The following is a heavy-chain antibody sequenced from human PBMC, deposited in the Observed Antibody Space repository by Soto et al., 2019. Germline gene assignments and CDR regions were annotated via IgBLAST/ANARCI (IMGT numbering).Heavy chain of an antibody. CDR1: GGSVSSGSYY. V-gene: IGHV4-61*01. CDR3: ATDSGYDLIFDY. Sequence: PSETLSLTCTVSGGSVSSGSYYWSWIRQPPGKGLEWIGYIYYSGSTNYNPSLKSRVTISVDTSKNQFSLKLSSVTAADTAVYYCATDSGYDLIFDYWGQGTLVTVSS. CDR2: IYYSGST. D-gene: IGHD5-12*01. J-gene: IGHJ4*02.